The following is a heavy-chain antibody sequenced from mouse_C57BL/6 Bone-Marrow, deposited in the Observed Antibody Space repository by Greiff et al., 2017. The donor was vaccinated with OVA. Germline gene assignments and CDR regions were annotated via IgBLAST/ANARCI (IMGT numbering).Heavy chain of an antibody. CDR2: ISSGGDYI. CDR1: GFTFSSYA. V-gene: IGHV5-9-1*02. CDR3: TRKVTTRNYAMDY. D-gene: IGHD2-2*01. Sequence: EVKLMESGEGLVKPGGSLKLSCAASGFTFSSYAMSWVRQTPEKRLEWVAYISSGGDYIYYADTVKGRFTISRDNARNTLYLQMSSLKSEDTAMYYCTRKVTTRNYAMDYWGQGTSVTVSS. J-gene: IGHJ4*01.